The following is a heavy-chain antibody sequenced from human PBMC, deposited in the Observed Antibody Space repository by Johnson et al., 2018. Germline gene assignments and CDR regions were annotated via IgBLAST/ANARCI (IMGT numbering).Heavy chain of an antibody. CDR3: TRGPNSSGWYSLGDY. CDR2: IRSTTYGGTT. D-gene: IGHD6-19*01. V-gene: IGHV3-49*05. J-gene: IGHJ4*02. CDR1: GVTFGDYA. Sequence: VQLVQSGGGLVNXGRSLRLXCTASGVTFGDYAMSWFRQAPGKGLEWVGFIRSTTYGGTTEYAASVKGRFTISRDDSKSIAYLQMNSLKNEDTAVYYCTRGPNSSGWYSLGDYWGQGTLVTVSS.